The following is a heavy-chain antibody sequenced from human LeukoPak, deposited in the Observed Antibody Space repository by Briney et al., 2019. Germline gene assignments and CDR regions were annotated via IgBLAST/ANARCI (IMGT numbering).Heavy chain of an antibody. D-gene: IGHD3-9*01. CDR1: GVSISTSEW. J-gene: IGHJ4*02. CDR2: IHRDGRT. V-gene: IGHV4-4*02. CDR3: GKTDIYFNPIDY. Sequence: PSGTLSLTCAVSGVSISTSEWWIWVRQPPGQGLEWIGEIHRDGRTRYNPSLTSRVTMSMDYSKNQFSLNVRFVTAADTAIYYRGKTDIYFNPIDYWGPGSLVTVSS.